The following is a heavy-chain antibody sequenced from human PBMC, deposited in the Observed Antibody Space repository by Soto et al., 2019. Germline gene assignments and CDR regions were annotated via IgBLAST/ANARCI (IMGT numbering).Heavy chain of an antibody. CDR1: GFTFSSYA. Sequence: TGGSLRLSCAASGFTFSSYAMSWVRQAPGKGLEWVSSISGSSSSTYYADSVKGRFTISRDNSKNSLYLQMNSLRAEDTAVYYCAREGVMITFGGVIVLPFDYWGQGTLVTVSS. J-gene: IGHJ4*02. CDR3: AREGVMITFGGVIVLPFDY. CDR2: ISGSSSST. D-gene: IGHD3-16*02. V-gene: IGHV3-23*01.